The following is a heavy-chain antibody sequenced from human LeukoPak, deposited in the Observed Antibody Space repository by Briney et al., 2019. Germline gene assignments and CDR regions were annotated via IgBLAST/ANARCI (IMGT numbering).Heavy chain of an antibody. J-gene: IGHJ4*02. Sequence: GGSLRLSCAASGFTFSSYWMSWVRQAPGKGLEWVANINKDESEKYYVDSVKGRFTISRDYARNSLYLQMNSLRAEDTAVYYCARRYCSGGSCYSVDYWGQGTLVTVSS. CDR1: GFTFSSYW. CDR3: ARRYCSGGSCYSVDY. D-gene: IGHD2-15*01. CDR2: INKDESEK. V-gene: IGHV3-7*01.